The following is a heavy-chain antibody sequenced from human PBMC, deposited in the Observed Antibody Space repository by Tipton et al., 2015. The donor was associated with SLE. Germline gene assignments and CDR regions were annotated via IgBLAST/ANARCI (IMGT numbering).Heavy chain of an antibody. CDR2: IYYSGST. CDR1: GGSISSHY. Sequence: TLSLTCTVSGGSISSHYWSWIRQPPGKGLEWIGYIYYSGSTNYNPSLKSRVTISVDTSKNQFSLKLSSVTAADTAVYYCARDKIPSLWGQGTLVTVSS. J-gene: IGHJ4*02. CDR3: ARDKIPSL. V-gene: IGHV4-59*11.